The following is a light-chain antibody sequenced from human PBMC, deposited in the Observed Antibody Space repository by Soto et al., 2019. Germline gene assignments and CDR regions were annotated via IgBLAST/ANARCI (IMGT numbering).Light chain of an antibody. CDR3: CSYAGSYTSYP. Sequence: QSALTQPRSVSGSTGQSVTISCTGNSSDVGGYNYVYWYQQHPGKDPKLMIYDVSKRPSGVPDRFSGSKSGNTASLTISGLQAEDEADYYCCSYAGSYTSYPFRTGTKLTVL. V-gene: IGLV2-11*01. CDR2: DVS. J-gene: IGLJ1*01. CDR1: SSDVGGYNY.